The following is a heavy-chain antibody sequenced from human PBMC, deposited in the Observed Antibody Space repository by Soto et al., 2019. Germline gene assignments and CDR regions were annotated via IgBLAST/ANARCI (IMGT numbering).Heavy chain of an antibody. Sequence: SVKVSCKASGGTFSSYAISWVRQAPGQGLEWMGGIIPIFGTANYAQKFQGRVTITADESTSTAYMELSSLRSEDTAVYYCARSRGALGYCSGGSCFYGMDVWGQGTTVTVSS. CDR3: ARSRGALGYCSGGSCFYGMDV. CDR1: GGTFSSYA. D-gene: IGHD2-15*01. V-gene: IGHV1-69*13. J-gene: IGHJ6*02. CDR2: IIPIFGTA.